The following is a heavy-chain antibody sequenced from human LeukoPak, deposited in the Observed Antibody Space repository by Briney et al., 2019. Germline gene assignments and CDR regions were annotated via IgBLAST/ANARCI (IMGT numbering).Heavy chain of an antibody. CDR1: GGSFSGYY. CDR2: INHSGST. D-gene: IGHD1-26*01. J-gene: IGHJ4*02. V-gene: IGHV4-34*01. CDR3: ARGESGSYYGPYNIDY. Sequence: SETLSLTCAVYGGSFSGYYWSWIRQPPGKGLEWIGEINHSGSTNYNPSLKSRVTISVDTSKSQFSLKLSSVTAADTAVYYCARGESGSYYGPYNIDYWGQGTLVTVSS.